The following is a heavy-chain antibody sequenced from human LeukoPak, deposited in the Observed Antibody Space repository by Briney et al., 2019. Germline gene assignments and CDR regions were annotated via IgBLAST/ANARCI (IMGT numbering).Heavy chain of an antibody. CDR3: ARSSSRRINSDY. Sequence: SETPSLTCAVYGGSFSGYYWSWIRQPPGKGLEWIGEINHSGSTNYNPSLKSRVTISVDTSKNQFSLKLSSVTAADTAVYYCARSSSRRINSDYWGQGTLVTVSS. V-gene: IGHV4-34*01. CDR1: GGSFSGYY. CDR2: INHSGST. D-gene: IGHD6-13*01. J-gene: IGHJ4*02.